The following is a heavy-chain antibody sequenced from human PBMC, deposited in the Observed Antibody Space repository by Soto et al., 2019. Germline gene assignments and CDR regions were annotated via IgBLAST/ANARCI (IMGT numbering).Heavy chain of an antibody. CDR2: IIPILGIA. V-gene: IGHV1-69*02. D-gene: IGHD5-12*01. J-gene: IGHJ6*02. Sequence: QVQLVQSGAEVKKPGSSVKVSCKASGGTFSSYTISWVRQAPGQGLEWMGRIIPILGIANYAQKFQGRVTIIADXXTXTXSVELSSLRSEDTAVYYCARADVDIVATSYYDGMDAWGQGTTVTVSS. CDR1: GGTFSSYT. CDR3: ARADVDIVATSYYDGMDA.